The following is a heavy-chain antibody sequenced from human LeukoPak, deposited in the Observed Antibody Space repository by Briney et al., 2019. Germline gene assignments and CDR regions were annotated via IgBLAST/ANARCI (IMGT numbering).Heavy chain of an antibody. D-gene: IGHD3-10*01. CDR3: AGRDYYGSGRPHQYYYYYYYMDV. Sequence: PSETLSLTCTVSGDSISTYYWSWVRQPPGKELEWIGYIDDTGSTNYNPSLKSRVTLSVDTSKNQFSLKLSSVTAADTAVYYCAGRDYYGSGRPHQYYYYYYYMDVWGKGTTVTISS. V-gene: IGHV4-59*08. CDR1: GDSISTYY. J-gene: IGHJ6*03. CDR2: IDDTGST.